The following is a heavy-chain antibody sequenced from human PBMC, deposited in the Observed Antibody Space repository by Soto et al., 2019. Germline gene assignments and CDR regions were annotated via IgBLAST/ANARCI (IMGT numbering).Heavy chain of an antibody. J-gene: IGHJ4*02. CDR2: INPNSGGT. D-gene: IGHD2-2*01. Sequence: ASVKVSCKASGYTFTGYYMHWVRQAPGQGLEWMGWINPNSGGTNYAQKFQGWVTMTRDTSISTAYMELSRLRSDDTAMYYCAKARCSTANCYVPEYWGQGTRVTVSS. CDR1: GYTFTGYY. V-gene: IGHV1-2*04. CDR3: AKARCSTANCYVPEY.